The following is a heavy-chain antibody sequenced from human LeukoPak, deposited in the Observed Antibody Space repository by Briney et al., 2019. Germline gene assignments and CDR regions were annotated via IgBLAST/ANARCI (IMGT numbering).Heavy chain of an antibody. J-gene: IGHJ3*01. CDR3: ARDSSPYCGDDCYFDAFDL. D-gene: IGHD2-21*02. CDR2: INRGGSKN. Sequence: GGSLRLSCAASAFTFGSYWMTWVRQAPGKGLEWVANINRGGSKNHFVDSVKGRFTISRDNAKNFLYLQMNSLRAEDTAVYFCARDSSPYCGDDCYFDAFDLWGQGTMVTVSS. CDR1: AFTFGSYW. V-gene: IGHV3-7*03.